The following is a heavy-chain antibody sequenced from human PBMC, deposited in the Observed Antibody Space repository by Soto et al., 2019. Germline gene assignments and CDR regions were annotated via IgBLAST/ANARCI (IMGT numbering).Heavy chain of an antibody. J-gene: IGHJ5*02. CDR2: ITYRGST. D-gene: IGHD3-22*01. V-gene: IGHV4-59*01. Sequence: SETLSLTCTVSAGSITTSYWSWIRQPLGKALEWIGYITYRGSTNYNPSLRSRLTISIDTSKSQISLKLTSMTTADTAVYYCASSGIVGREVNTWFDPWGQGTLVTVSS. CDR1: AGSITTSY. CDR3: ASSGIVGREVNTWFDP.